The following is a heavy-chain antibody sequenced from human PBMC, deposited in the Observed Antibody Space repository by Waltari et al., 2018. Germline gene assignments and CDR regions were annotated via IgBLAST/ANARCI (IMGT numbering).Heavy chain of an antibody. J-gene: IGHJ3*02. CDR2: IIPMFETA. CDR1: GGSFSIYA. V-gene: IGHV1-69*05. Sequence: QVQLVQSGAEVKKPGSSVKVSCKASGGSFSIYAITWGRQAPGQGLEWMGGIIPMFETANYAQKFQERVTITTDGSMTTAYMELSSLTSEDTAVYYCARGGLYGQQLLESAFEIWGQGTKVTVAS. CDR3: ARGGLYGQQLLESAFEI. D-gene: IGHD6-13*01.